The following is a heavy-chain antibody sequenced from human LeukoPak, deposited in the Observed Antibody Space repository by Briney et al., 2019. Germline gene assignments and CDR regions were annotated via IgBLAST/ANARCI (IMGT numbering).Heavy chain of an antibody. V-gene: IGHV4-59*08. CDR2: IYYSGST. CDR1: GGSFSGYY. Sequence: PSETLSLTCAVYGGSFSGYYWSWIRQPPGKGLEWIGYIYYSGSTNYNPSLKSRVTISVDTSKNQFSLKLSSVTAADTAVYYCARSVLRFLEWSPFDPWGQGTLVTVSS. J-gene: IGHJ5*02. D-gene: IGHD3-3*01. CDR3: ARSVLRFLEWSPFDP.